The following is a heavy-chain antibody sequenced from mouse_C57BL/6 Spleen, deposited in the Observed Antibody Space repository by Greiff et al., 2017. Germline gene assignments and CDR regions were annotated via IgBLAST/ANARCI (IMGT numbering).Heavy chain of an antibody. CDR1: GYSITSGYY. J-gene: IGHJ4*01. V-gene: IGHV3-6*01. CDR2: ISYDGSN. Sequence: ESGPGLVKPSQSLSLTCSVTGYSITSGYYWNWIRQFPGNKLEWMGYISYDGSNNYNPSLKNRISITRDTSKNQFFLKLNSVTTEDTATYYCAREFITTVVGGMDYWGQGTSVTVSS. CDR3: AREFITTVVGGMDY. D-gene: IGHD1-1*01.